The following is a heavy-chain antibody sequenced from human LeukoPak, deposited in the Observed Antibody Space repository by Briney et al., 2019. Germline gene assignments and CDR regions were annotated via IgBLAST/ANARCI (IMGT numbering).Heavy chain of an antibody. CDR3: ARSRYCSGGSCYNDY. J-gene: IGHJ4*02. CDR2: ITSDGSST. V-gene: IGHV3-74*01. CDR1: GFTFSSTW. D-gene: IGHD2-15*01. Sequence: GGSLRLSCAASGFTFSSTWMNWVRQGPGKGLEWVSRITSDGSSTIYADSVKGRFTISRDNAKSTVYLQMNSLRAEDTAVYYCARSRYCSGGSCYNDYWGQGTLVTVSS.